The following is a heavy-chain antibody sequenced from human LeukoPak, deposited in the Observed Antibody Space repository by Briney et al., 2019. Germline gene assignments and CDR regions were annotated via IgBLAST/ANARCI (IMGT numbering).Heavy chain of an antibody. J-gene: IGHJ4*02. D-gene: IGHD1-26*01. Sequence: ASVKVSCKASGYTFDGYYIHWVRQAPGQGLEWMGWINPNSGGTNYAQKFQGRVTMTRDTSISTAYMELSRLRSDDTAVYYCARGADEWELLRSDYWGQGTLVTVSS. CDR3: ARGADEWELLRSDY. V-gene: IGHV1-2*02. CDR2: INPNSGGT. CDR1: GYTFDGYY.